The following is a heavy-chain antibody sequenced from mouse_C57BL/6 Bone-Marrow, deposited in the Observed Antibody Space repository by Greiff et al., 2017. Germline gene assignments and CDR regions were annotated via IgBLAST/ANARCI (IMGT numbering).Heavy chain of an antibody. J-gene: IGHJ2*01. V-gene: IGHV1-55*01. CDR1: GYTFTSYW. Sequence: QVHVKQPGAELVKPGASVKMSCKASGYTFTSYWITWVKQRPGQGLEWIGDIYPTSGRTNYNEKFKSKAILTVDTSSNTAYMQLSRLTSEDSAVFCCARSGPLGRSFDYWGQGTNLTVSS. CDR3: ARSGPLGRSFDY. CDR2: IYPTSGRT. D-gene: IGHD4-1*01.